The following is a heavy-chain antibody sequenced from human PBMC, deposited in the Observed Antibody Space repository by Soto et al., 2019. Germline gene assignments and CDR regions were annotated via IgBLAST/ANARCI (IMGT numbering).Heavy chain of an antibody. Sequence: SVKVSCKASGGTFSSYAISWVRQAPGQGLEWMGGIIPIFGTANYAQKFQGRVTITANQSTSTAYMELSSLRSEDTAVYYCATGTTWPGQFDPWGRGTLIAVPS. D-gene: IGHD1-26*01. V-gene: IGHV1-69*13. CDR3: ATGTTWPGQFDP. J-gene: IGHJ5*02. CDR1: GGTFSSYA. CDR2: IIPIFGTA.